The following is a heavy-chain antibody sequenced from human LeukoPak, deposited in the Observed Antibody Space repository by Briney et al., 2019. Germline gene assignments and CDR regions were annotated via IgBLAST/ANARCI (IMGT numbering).Heavy chain of an antibody. J-gene: IGHJ6*02. Sequence: GGSLRLSCAAFGFTFNTYSMNWVRQAPGKGLEWVSYISSSSSTIYYADSVKGRFTISRDNAKNSLYLQMNSLRDEDTAVYYCARHLRGKFSYAMDVWGQGTTVTVSS. CDR1: GFTFNTYS. CDR3: ARHLRGKFSYAMDV. V-gene: IGHV3-48*02. CDR2: ISSSSSTI. D-gene: IGHD4-23*01.